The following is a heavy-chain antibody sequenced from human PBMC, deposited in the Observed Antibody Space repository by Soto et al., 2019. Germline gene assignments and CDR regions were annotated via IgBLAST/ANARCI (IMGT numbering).Heavy chain of an antibody. CDR3: AKSLFHVTSGYSHYAKDI. J-gene: IGHJ6*02. CDR2: IYPGDSDT. CDR1: GYSFTDYW. Sequence: GESLKISCQGSGYSFTDYWIAWVRQMPGKGLEWMGSIYPGDSDTRYSPSFQGQVTISADKSISAAYLQWSSLKASDTAMFYCAKSLFHVTSGYSHYAKDIGGQGMTVTV. V-gene: IGHV5-51*01. D-gene: IGHD3-22*01.